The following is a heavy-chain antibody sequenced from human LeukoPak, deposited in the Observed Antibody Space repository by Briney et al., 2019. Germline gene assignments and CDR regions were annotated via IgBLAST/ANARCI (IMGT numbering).Heavy chain of an antibody. CDR1: GFTFRSYA. V-gene: IGHV3-48*02. D-gene: IGHD5-18*01. Sequence: GGSLRLSCAASGFTFRSYAMQWVRQAPGKGRVWVSYITYNSGTIFDADSVKGRFTISRDNAKDSLYLQMSSLREEDTAVYYCARDSGYSYADDYWGQGTLVTVSS. CDR2: ITYNSGTI. J-gene: IGHJ4*02. CDR3: ARDSGYSYADDY.